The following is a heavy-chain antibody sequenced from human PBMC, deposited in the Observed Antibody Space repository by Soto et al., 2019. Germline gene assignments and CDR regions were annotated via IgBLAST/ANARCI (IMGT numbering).Heavy chain of an antibody. CDR3: ARDPARYSSGIGSYYYYYGMDV. CDR2: INHSGST. J-gene: IGHJ6*02. Sequence: SETLSLTCAVYGGSFSGYYWSWIRQPPGKGLEWIGEINHSGSTNYNPSLKSRVTISVDTSKNQFSLKLSSVTAADTAVYYCARDPARYSSGIGSYYYYYGMDVWGQGTTVTVSS. CDR1: GGSFSGYY. V-gene: IGHV4-34*01. D-gene: IGHD6-19*01.